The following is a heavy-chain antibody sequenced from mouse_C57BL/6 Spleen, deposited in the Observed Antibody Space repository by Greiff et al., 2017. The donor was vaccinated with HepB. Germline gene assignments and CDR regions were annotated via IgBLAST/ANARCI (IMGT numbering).Heavy chain of an antibody. CDR1: GFTFSSYA. CDR2: ISDGGSYT. Sequence: EVKLMESGGGLVKPGGSLKLSCAASGFTFSSYAMSWVRQTPEKRLEWVATISDGGSYTYYPDNVKGRFTISRDNAKNNLYLQISHLKSEDTAMYYCARVVAKDYFDYWGQGTTLTVSS. D-gene: IGHD1-1*01. J-gene: IGHJ2*01. V-gene: IGHV5-4*03. CDR3: ARVVAKDYFDY.